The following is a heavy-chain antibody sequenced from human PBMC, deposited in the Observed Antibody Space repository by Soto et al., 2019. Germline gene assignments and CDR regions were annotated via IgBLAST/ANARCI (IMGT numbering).Heavy chain of an antibody. CDR3: AKPNQELNYYYYGMDV. V-gene: IGHV3-23*01. Sequence: GGSLRLSCAASGFTFSSYAMSWVRQAPGKGLEWVSAISGSGGSTYYADSVKGRFTISRDNSKNTLYLQMNSLRAEDTAVYYCAKPNQELNYYYYGMDVWGQGTTVTVSS. CDR1: GFTFSSYA. J-gene: IGHJ6*02. CDR2: ISGSGGST. D-gene: IGHD1-7*01.